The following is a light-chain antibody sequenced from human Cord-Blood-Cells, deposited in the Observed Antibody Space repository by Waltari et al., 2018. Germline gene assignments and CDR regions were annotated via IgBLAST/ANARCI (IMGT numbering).Light chain of an antibody. CDR1: QSISSY. V-gene: IGKV1-39*01. J-gene: IGKJ1*01. Sequence: DIQMTKSPSYLSESVGDRVTITCRASQSISSYLNWYQQKPGKAPKLLIYAASSLQSGVPSRFSGSGSGTDFTLTISSLQPEDFATYYCQQRYSTPRTFGQGTKVEIK. CDR3: QQRYSTPRT. CDR2: AAS.